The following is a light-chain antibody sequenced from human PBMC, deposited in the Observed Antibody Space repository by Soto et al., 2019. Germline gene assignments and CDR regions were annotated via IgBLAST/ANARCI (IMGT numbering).Light chain of an antibody. J-gene: IGLJ1*01. CDR2: DVS. Sequence: QSALTQPASVSGSPEQSITIPCTETSSDVGGNNYVSWYQQHPGKAPKLMIYDVSNRPSGVSNRFSGSKSGNTASLTISGLQPEDEADYYCNSYTSSGTGVFGTGTKLTVL. V-gene: IGLV2-14*01. CDR1: SSDVGGNNY. CDR3: NSYTSSGTGV.